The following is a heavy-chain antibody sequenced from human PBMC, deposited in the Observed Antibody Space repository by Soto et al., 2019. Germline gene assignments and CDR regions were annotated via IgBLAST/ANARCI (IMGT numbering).Heavy chain of an antibody. CDR3: AREVREGSITMIVVAFDY. CDR1: GGTFSSYA. J-gene: IGHJ4*02. V-gene: IGHV1-69*13. Sequence: ASVKVSCKASGGTFSSYAISWVRQAPGQGLEWMGGIIPIFGTANYAQKFQGRVTITADESTSTAYMELSSLRSEDTAVYYCAREVREGSITMIVVAFDYWGQGTLVTVSS. D-gene: IGHD3-22*01. CDR2: IIPIFGTA.